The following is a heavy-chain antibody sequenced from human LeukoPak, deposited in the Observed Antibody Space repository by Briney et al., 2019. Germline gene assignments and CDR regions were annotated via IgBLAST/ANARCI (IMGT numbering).Heavy chain of an antibody. V-gene: IGHV3-66*01. CDR1: GFTFSSYW. Sequence: GGSLRLSRAASGFTFSSYWMHWVRQAPGKGLEWVSVIYSGGSTYYSESVKGRFTISRDNSKNTMYLQMNSLRAEETAVYYCARGGRVRAVADYWGQGTLVTVSS. CDR2: IYSGGST. D-gene: IGHD6-19*01. CDR3: ARGGRVRAVADY. J-gene: IGHJ4*02.